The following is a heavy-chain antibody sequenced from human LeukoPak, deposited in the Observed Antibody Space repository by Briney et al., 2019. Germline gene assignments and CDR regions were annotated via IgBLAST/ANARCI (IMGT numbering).Heavy chain of an antibody. Sequence: QSGGSLRLSCAASVFTFSSYGMHWVRQAPGKGLEWVAVISYDGSNKYYADSVKGRFTISRDNSKNTLYLQMNSLRAEDTAVYYCAKEKYDSSGLDAFDIWGQGTMVTVSS. V-gene: IGHV3-30*18. D-gene: IGHD3-22*01. CDR2: ISYDGSNK. CDR1: VFTFSSYG. J-gene: IGHJ3*02. CDR3: AKEKYDSSGLDAFDI.